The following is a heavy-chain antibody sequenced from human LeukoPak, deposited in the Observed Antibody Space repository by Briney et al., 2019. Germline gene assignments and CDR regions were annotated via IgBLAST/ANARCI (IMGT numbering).Heavy chain of an antibody. D-gene: IGHD1-26*01. Sequence: GGSLRLSCAASGFTFDDYAVTWVRQAPGKGLEWVSGINWNGDTPSYADSVKGRFTISRDNAKNSLSLQMNSLRAEDPAFYYCARVGNSGSFYYFDCWGQGTLVTVSS. J-gene: IGHJ4*02. V-gene: IGHV3-20*04. CDR2: INWNGDTP. CDR3: ARVGNSGSFYYFDC. CDR1: GFTFDDYA.